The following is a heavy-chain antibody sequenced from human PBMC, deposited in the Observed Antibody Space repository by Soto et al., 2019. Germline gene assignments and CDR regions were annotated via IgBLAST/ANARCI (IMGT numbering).Heavy chain of an antibody. D-gene: IGHD2-8*01. Sequence: LQESGSGLVKPSQTLSLTCAVSGCSISSGGYSWSWIRQPPGKGLEWIGYIYHSGSTYYNPSLKSRVTISVDRSKNQFSLKLSSVTAADTAVYYCASGPYDYYGMDVWVQGTMVTV. CDR1: GCSISSGGYS. V-gene: IGHV4-30-2*01. CDR3: ASGPYDYYGMDV. J-gene: IGHJ6*02. CDR2: IYHSGST.